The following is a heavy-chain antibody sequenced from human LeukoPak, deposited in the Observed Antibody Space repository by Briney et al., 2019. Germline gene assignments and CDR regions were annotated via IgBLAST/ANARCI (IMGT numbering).Heavy chain of an antibody. V-gene: IGHV3-33*08. CDR1: GFTFSSYG. CDR3: ARDGFSSSWYGRALDY. D-gene: IGHD6-13*01. CDR2: IWYDESNK. J-gene: IGHJ4*02. Sequence: GGSLRLSCAASGFTFSSYGMHWVRQAPGKGLEWVAVIWYDESNKYYADSVKGRFTISRDNSRNTLYLQMNSLRAEDTAVYYCARDGFSSSWYGRALDYWGQGTLVTVSS.